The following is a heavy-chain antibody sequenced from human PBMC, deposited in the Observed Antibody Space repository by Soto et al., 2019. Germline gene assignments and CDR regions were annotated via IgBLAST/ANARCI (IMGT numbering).Heavy chain of an antibody. V-gene: IGHV1-2*04. CDR2: INPSSGGT. Sequence: GASVKVSCKASGYTFTGYYMHWVRQAPGQGLEWMGWINPSSGGTNYAQKFQGWVTMTRDTSISTAYMELSRLRSDDTAVYYCARDQVAVAGRAQNQYYYYGMDVWGQGTTVTISS. J-gene: IGHJ6*02. CDR3: ARDQVAVAGRAQNQYYYYGMDV. D-gene: IGHD6-19*01. CDR1: GYTFTGYY.